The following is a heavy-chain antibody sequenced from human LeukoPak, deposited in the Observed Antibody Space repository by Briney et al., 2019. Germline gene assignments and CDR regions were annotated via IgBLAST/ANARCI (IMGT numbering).Heavy chain of an antibody. Sequence: SETLSLTCAVYGGSFSGYYWSWIRQPPGKGLEWIGEINHSGSTNYNPPLKSRVTISVDTSKNQFSLKLSSVTAADTAVYYCASWSDYYDSSGNYWGQGTLVTVSS. CDR1: GGSFSGYY. V-gene: IGHV4-34*01. CDR3: ASWSDYYDSSGNY. D-gene: IGHD3-22*01. J-gene: IGHJ4*02. CDR2: INHSGST.